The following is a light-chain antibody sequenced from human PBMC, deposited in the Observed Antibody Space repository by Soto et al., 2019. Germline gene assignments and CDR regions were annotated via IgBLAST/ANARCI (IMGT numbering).Light chain of an antibody. CDR1: QSVSSN. CDR3: QQYNNSPS. Sequence: EIVMTQSPATLSVSPGERATLSCRASQSVSSNLAWYQQKPGQAPRLLIYGASTRATGIPARFSGSGSGTEFTLTFRSLPSEHFAFYYCQQYNNSPSFGQGPKVEIK. J-gene: IGKJ1*01. V-gene: IGKV3-15*01. CDR2: GAS.